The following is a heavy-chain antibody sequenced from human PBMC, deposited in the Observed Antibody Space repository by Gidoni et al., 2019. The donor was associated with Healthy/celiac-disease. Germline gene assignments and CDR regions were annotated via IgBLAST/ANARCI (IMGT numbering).Heavy chain of an antibody. CDR1: GFTFSSYG. CDR3: ARDSTSSDAFDI. Sequence: VQLAQSGGGVVQLGRSLRLSCAASGFTFSSYGMHWVRQAPGKGLEWVAVIWYDGSNKYYADSVKGRFTISRDNSKNTLYLQMNSLRAEDTAVYYCARDSTSSDAFDIWGQGTMVTVSS. V-gene: IGHV3-33*01. CDR2: IWYDGSNK. D-gene: IGHD2-2*01. J-gene: IGHJ3*02.